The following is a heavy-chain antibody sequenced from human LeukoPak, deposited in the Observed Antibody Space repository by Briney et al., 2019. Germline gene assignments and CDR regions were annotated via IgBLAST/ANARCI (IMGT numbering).Heavy chain of an antibody. CDR1: GFSFSGHY. Sequence: GSLRLSCAASGFSFSGHYMDWVRQAPGKGLEWVGRTRNKANSYTTEYAASVKGRFTISRDDSKNSLYLQMNSLKTEDTAVYYCARAPFYGSGSFPDYWGQGTLVTVSS. CDR2: TRNKANSYTT. J-gene: IGHJ4*02. CDR3: ARAPFYGSGSFPDY. D-gene: IGHD3-10*01. V-gene: IGHV3-72*01.